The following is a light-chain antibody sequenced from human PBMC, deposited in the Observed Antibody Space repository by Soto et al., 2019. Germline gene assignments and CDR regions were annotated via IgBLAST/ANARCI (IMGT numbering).Light chain of an antibody. V-gene: IGKV3-20*01. Sequence: EIVLTQSPDTLSLSPGERATLFCRASQTLSINSLAWYQQKPGQAPRLLIYAASTRHTGIPDRFNGSGSGTDFALTINRLEPEDFAVYFCQQYDGAPLTLGPGTKVDI. CDR2: AAS. J-gene: IGKJ3*01. CDR1: QTLSINS. CDR3: QQYDGAPLT.